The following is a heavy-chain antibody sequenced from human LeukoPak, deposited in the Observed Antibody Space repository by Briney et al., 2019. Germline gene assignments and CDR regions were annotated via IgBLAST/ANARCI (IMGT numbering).Heavy chain of an antibody. Sequence: QPSETLSLTCTVSGGSISSYYWSWIRQPPGKGLEWIGYIYYSGSTNYNPSLKSRVTISVDTSKNQFSLKLSSVTAADTAVYYCARGPPYYYDSSGYYDYWGQGTLVTASS. CDR3: ARGPPYYYDSSGYYDY. CDR1: GGSISSYY. V-gene: IGHV4-59*01. CDR2: IYYSGST. J-gene: IGHJ4*02. D-gene: IGHD3-22*01.